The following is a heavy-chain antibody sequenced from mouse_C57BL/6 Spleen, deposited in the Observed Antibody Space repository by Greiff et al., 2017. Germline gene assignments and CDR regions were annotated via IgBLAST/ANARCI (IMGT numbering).Heavy chain of an antibody. Sequence: QVQLQQPGAELVRPGSSVKLSCKASGYTFTSYWMDWVKQRPGQGLEWIGNIYPSDGETHYNQKFKDKATLTVDKSSSTAYMQLSSLTSEDSAVYYCARRYYGSSLWDFDVWGTGTTVTVSS. J-gene: IGHJ1*03. V-gene: IGHV1-61*01. D-gene: IGHD1-1*01. CDR3: ARRYYGSSLWDFDV. CDR2: IYPSDGET. CDR1: GYTFTSYW.